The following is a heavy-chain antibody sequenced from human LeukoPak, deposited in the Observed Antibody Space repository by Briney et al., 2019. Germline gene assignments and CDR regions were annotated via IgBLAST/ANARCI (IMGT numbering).Heavy chain of an antibody. V-gene: IGHV3-7*03. Sequence: PGGSLRLSCTASGFTFSSAWMTWFRQAPGEGLEWVANIREDGTEKNYEDSVKGRFTISRDNAKNSLFLKMSNVRDDDTAIYYCERHVGISFWGQGTLVTVSS. CDR1: GFTFSSAW. CDR2: IREDGTEK. D-gene: IGHD7-27*01. J-gene: IGHJ4*02. CDR3: ERHVGISF.